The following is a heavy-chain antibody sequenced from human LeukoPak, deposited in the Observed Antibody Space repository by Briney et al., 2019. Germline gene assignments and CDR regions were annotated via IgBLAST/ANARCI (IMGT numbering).Heavy chain of an antibody. D-gene: IGHD3-22*01. CDR2: ISGSGGST. J-gene: IGHJ4*02. Sequence: GGSLRLSCAASGFTFSSYAMSWVRQAPGKGLEWVSAISGSGGSTYYADSVKGRFTISRDNSKNTLYLQMNSLRAEDTAVYYCAKASDYDSSGYYYEGKNYFDYWAREPWSPSPQ. V-gene: IGHV3-23*01. CDR1: GFTFSSYA. CDR3: AKASDYDSSGYYYEGKNYFDY.